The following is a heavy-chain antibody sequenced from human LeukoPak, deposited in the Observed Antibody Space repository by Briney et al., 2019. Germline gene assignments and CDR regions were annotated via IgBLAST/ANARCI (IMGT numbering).Heavy chain of an antibody. V-gene: IGHV4-59*12. CDR3: ARGPFTYYYGSGSYYTRPREYGMDV. CDR2: IYYSGST. CDR1: GGSISSYY. D-gene: IGHD3-10*01. J-gene: IGHJ6*02. Sequence: SETLSLTCTVSGGSISSYYWSWIRQPPGKGLEWIGYIYYSGSTNYNPSLKSRVTISVDTSKNQFSLKLSSVTAADTAVYYCARGPFTYYYGSGSYYTRPREYGMDVWGQGTTVTVSS.